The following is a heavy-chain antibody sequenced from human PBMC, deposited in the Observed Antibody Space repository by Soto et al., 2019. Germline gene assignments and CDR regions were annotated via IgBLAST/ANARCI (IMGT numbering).Heavy chain of an antibody. J-gene: IGHJ4*02. CDR3: ATQIDTVMVFRD. Sequence: QVQLVQSGAEVKKPGASVKVSCKASDKTFLSYGISWVRQGPGQGLEWMGWISPYNGNTNYAQKLQGRVTMTTDTSTSTAYMELRSRRSDDTAVYYCATQIDTVMVFRDWGQGTLVTVSS. CDR2: ISPYNGNT. CDR1: DKTFLSYG. D-gene: IGHD5-18*01. V-gene: IGHV1-18*01.